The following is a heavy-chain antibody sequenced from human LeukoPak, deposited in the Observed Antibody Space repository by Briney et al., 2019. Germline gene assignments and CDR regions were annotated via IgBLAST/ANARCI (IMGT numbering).Heavy chain of an antibody. Sequence: ASVKVSCKASGYTFTSYYMHWVRQAPGQGLEWMGIINPSGGSTSYAQKSQGRVTMTRDMSTSTVYMELSSLRSEDTAVYYCARDAPRRIAAAGSYYYYYMDVWGKGTTVTVSS. CDR1: GYTFTSYY. D-gene: IGHD6-13*01. CDR2: INPSGGST. CDR3: ARDAPRRIAAAGSYYYYYMDV. J-gene: IGHJ6*03. V-gene: IGHV1-46*01.